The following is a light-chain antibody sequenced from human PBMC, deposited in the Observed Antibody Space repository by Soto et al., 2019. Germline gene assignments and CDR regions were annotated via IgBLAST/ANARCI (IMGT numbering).Light chain of an antibody. V-gene: IGKV3-20*01. CDR2: GAS. CDR1: QTFGNSF. CDR3: QQYGSSPHT. J-gene: IGKJ2*01. Sequence: ETVLTQSPGTLSLSPGERATLSCRASQTFGNSFFAWYQQKPGQAPRLLIYGASSRTTGIPDRFSGSGSETDFTLTSSRLESEDFAVYYYQQYGSSPHTCGQGTKLGIK.